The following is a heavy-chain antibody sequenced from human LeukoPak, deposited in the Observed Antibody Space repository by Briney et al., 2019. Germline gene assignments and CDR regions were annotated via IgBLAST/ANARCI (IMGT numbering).Heavy chain of an antibody. Sequence: SETLSLTCVVSGASVSTSHWNWIRQLPGKGLEWIGCLSYTGKTDYNPSLTSRVTISLGASKNQVSLKLRSVTAADTAVYYCSEGYFEPFAHWGQGTLVTVSS. J-gene: IGHJ4*02. CDR2: LSYTGKT. CDR3: SEGYFEPFAH. CDR1: GASVSTSH. V-gene: IGHV4-59*02. D-gene: IGHD2/OR15-2a*01.